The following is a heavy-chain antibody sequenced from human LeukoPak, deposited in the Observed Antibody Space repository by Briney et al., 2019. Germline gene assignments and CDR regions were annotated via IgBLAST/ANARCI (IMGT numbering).Heavy chain of an antibody. V-gene: IGHV1-69*06. CDR2: IIPIFGTA. CDR3: VSTYYYDSAGSPDY. D-gene: IGHD3-22*01. J-gene: IGHJ4*02. CDR1: GYTFTSHA. Sequence: SVKVSFKASGYTFTSHAITWVRQAPGEGLEWMGRIIPIFGTANYAQKFQGTVTITADKSTSTTYLELSSLRSEDTAMYYCVSTYYYDSAGSPDYWGQGTLVIVSS.